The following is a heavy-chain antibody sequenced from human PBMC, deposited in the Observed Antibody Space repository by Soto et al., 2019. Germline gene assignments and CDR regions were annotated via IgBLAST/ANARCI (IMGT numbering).Heavy chain of an antibody. CDR1: GGSISSGGYY. Sequence: SDTLSLTCXVSGGSISSGGYYWSWIRQHPGKGLEWIGYIYYSGSTYYNPSLKSRVTISVDTSKNQFSLKLSSVTAADTAVYYCARASQYCSSTSCSIMDVWGKGTTVTVSS. CDR3: ARASQYCSSTSCSIMDV. J-gene: IGHJ6*04. CDR2: IYYSGST. V-gene: IGHV4-31*03. D-gene: IGHD2-2*01.